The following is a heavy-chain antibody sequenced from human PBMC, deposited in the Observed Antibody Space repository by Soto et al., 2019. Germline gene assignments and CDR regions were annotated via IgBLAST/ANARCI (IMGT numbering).Heavy chain of an antibody. CDR1: GYSFTSYW. Sequence: GESLKISCKGSGYSFTSYWIGWVRQMPGKGLEWMGIIYPGDSDTRYSPSFQGQVTISADKSISTAYLQWSSLKASDTAMCYCARSDYDILTGYFNRFDYWGQGTLVTVSS. V-gene: IGHV5-51*03. J-gene: IGHJ4*02. D-gene: IGHD3-9*01. CDR2: IYPGDSDT. CDR3: ARSDYDILTGYFNRFDY.